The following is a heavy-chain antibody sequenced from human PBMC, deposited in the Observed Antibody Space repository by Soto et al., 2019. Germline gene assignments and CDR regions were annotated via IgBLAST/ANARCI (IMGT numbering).Heavy chain of an antibody. V-gene: IGHV3-30*19. J-gene: IGHJ4*02. CDR2: ISYDVSNK. Sequence: QVQLEESGGGVVQHGRSLRLSCAASGFTFFSYGMHWVGQAPGKGLEWVAVISYDVSNKYYADSVKGRFTISRDNSKNTLYLQMNSLRAEDTAVYFCARDSVLWELQMIGYWGQGTLVTVSS. CDR3: ARDSVLWELQMIGY. D-gene: IGHD1-26*01. CDR1: GFTFFSYG.